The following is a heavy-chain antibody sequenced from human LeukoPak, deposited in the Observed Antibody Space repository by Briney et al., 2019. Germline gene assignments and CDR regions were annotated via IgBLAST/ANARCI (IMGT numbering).Heavy chain of an antibody. CDR1: GFTFSSYG. CDR2: ISGSGGST. D-gene: IGHD6-13*01. V-gene: IGHV3-23*01. J-gene: IGHJ5*02. Sequence: PGGSLRLSCAASGFTFSSYGMSWVRQAPGKGLEWVSAISGSGGSTYYADSVKGRFTISRDNSKNTLYLQMNSLRAEDTAVYYCAKGPQQQLNSGRVSWFDTWGQGTLVTVSS. CDR3: AKGPQQQLNSGRVSWFDT.